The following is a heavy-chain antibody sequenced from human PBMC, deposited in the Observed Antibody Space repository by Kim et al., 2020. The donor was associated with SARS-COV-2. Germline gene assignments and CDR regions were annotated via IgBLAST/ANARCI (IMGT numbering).Heavy chain of an antibody. V-gene: IGHV3-49*04. Sequence: GGSLRLSCTASGFTFGDYAMSWVRQAPGKGLEWVGFIRSKAYGGTTEYAASVKGRFTISRDDSKSIAYLQMNSLKTEDTAVYYCTRDDSGSYCMGYWGQGTLVTVSS. CDR1: GFTFGDYA. D-gene: IGHD1-26*01. CDR3: TRDDSGSYCMGY. CDR2: IRSKAYGGTT. J-gene: IGHJ4*02.